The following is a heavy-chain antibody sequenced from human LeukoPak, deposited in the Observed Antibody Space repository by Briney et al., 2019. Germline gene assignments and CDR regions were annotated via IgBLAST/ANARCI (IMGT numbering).Heavy chain of an antibody. CDR2: IYHSGST. D-gene: IGHD1-14*01. V-gene: IGHV4-59*12. J-gene: IGHJ4*02. Sequence: SETLSLTCTVSGGSISSYYWTWIRQPPGKGLEWIGYIYHSGSTYYNPSLKSRVTISIDRSKDQFSLKVSSVTAADTAVYFCARGAAYNSRTEFDYWGQGTLVTVSS. CDR3: ARGAAYNSRTEFDY. CDR1: GGSISSYY.